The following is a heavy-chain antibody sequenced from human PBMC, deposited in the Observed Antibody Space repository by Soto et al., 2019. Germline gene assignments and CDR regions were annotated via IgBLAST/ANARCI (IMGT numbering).Heavy chain of an antibody. J-gene: IGHJ3*02. CDR2: ISGSGATT. CDR3: ARESRYCRTNSCSSQHAFDI. CDR1: GFTLCSYA. Sequence: PGGAPKISRGAPGFTLCSYAITRGRQGPGEGVGGVSGISGSGATTSYADSVKGRFTVSRDNSKNTLYLQMNSLRVEDTAVYSCARESRYCRTNSCSSQHAFDIWGQGTMVTVSS. D-gene: IGHD2-2*01. V-gene: IGHV3-23*01.